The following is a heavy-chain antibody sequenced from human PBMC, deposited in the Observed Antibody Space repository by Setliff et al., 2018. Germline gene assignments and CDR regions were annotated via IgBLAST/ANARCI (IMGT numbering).Heavy chain of an antibody. CDR3: ARAPLEGGYYYGQGHYFDY. CDR1: GYTFTGYY. J-gene: IGHJ4*02. CDR2: IDPSGDYT. D-gene: IGHD5-18*01. Sequence: ASVKVSCKASGYTFTGYYMHWVRQATGQGLEWMGIIDPSGDYTNYAQKFQGRVTMTRDTSTTTVYMELSSLRSDDTAVYYCARAPLEGGYYYGQGHYFDYWGQGTLVTVSS. V-gene: IGHV1-46*01.